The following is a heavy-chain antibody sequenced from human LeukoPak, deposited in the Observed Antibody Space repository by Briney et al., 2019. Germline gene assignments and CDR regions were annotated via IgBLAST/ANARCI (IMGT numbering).Heavy chain of an antibody. Sequence: ASVTVSFKASGYTFTSYGISWVRQAPGQGLEWMGWISAYNGNTNYAQKLQGRVTMTTDTSTSTAYMELRSLRSDDTVVYYCARDIVVVPAAISGRYYYYYYMDVWGKGTTVTVSS. J-gene: IGHJ6*03. CDR3: ARDIVVVPAAISGRYYYYYYMDV. CDR1: GYTFTSYG. CDR2: ISAYNGNT. V-gene: IGHV1-18*01. D-gene: IGHD2-2*02.